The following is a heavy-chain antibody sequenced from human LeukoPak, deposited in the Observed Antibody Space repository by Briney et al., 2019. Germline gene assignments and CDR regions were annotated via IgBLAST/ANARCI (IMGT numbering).Heavy chain of an antibody. V-gene: IGHV3-48*01. Sequence: GGSLRLSCAASGFTFSSYSMNWVRQAPGKGLEWVSYISSSSSTIYYADSVKGRFTISRDNAKNSLYLQMNSLRAEDTAVYYCAREPYYYDSSGYTFDYLGQGTLVTVSS. CDR1: GFTFSSYS. J-gene: IGHJ4*02. CDR2: ISSSSSTI. CDR3: AREPYYYDSSGYTFDY. D-gene: IGHD3-22*01.